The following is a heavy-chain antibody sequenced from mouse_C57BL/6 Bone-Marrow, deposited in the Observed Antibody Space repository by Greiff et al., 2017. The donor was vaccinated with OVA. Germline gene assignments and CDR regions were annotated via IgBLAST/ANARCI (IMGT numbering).Heavy chain of an antibody. V-gene: IGHV1-50*01. D-gene: IGHD1-1*01. CDR3: ASPYYYDVGWFAY. CDR2: IDPSDSYT. J-gene: IGHJ3*01. Sequence: QVQLQQPGAELVKPGASVKLSCKASGYTFTSYWMQWVKQRPGQGLEWIGEIDPSDSYTNYNPQFKGKATLTVDTSSSTAYMQLSSLTSEDSEVYYCASPYYYDVGWFAYWGQGTLVTVSA. CDR1: GYTFTSYW.